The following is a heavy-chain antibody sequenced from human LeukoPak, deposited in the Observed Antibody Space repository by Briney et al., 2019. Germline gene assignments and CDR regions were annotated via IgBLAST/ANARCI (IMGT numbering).Heavy chain of an antibody. V-gene: IGHV1-69*04. CDR3: ARELVVVVAATRYYFDY. CDR1: GYTFTTYG. D-gene: IGHD2-15*01. J-gene: IGHJ4*02. Sequence: SVKVSCKASGYTFTTYGISWVRQAPGQGLEWMGRIIPILGIANYAQKFQGRVTITADKSTSTAYMELSSLRSEDTAVYYCARELVVVVAATRYYFDYWGQGTLVTVSS. CDR2: IIPILGIA.